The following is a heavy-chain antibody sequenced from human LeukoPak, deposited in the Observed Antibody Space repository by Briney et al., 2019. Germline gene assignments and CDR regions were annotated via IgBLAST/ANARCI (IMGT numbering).Heavy chain of an antibody. CDR2: ISGSGGST. V-gene: IGHV3-23*01. CDR1: GFTFSSYG. J-gene: IGHJ4*02. D-gene: IGHD6-19*01. Sequence: GGSLRLSCAASGFTFSSYGMSWVRQAPGKGLEWVSAISGSGGSTYYADSVKGRLTISRDNSKNTLYLQMNSLRAEDTAVYYCAKTGWTRGYFDYWGQGTLVTVSS. CDR3: AKTGWTRGYFDY.